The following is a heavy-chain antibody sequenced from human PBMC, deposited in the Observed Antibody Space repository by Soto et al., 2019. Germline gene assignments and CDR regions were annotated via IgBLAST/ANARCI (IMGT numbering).Heavy chain of an antibody. CDR3: ARLQKGWFGESRHYYGMDV. CDR2: IYHSGST. D-gene: IGHD3-10*01. J-gene: IGHJ6*02. V-gene: IGHV4-38-2*01. CDR1: GYSISSGYY. Sequence: PSETLSLTCAVSGYSISSGYYGGWIRQPRGKGLEWIGSIYHSGSTYYNPSLKSRVTISVDTSKNQFSLKLSSVTAADTAVYYCARLQKGWFGESRHYYGMDVWGQGTTVTV.